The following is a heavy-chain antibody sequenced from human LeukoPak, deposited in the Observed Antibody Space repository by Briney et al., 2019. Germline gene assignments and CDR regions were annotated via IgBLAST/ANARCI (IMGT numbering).Heavy chain of an antibody. Sequence: ASVKVSCKASGGTFSSYAISWVRQAPGQGLEWMGRIIPILGIANYAQKFQGRVTITADKSTSTAYMELRSLRSDDTAVYYCARSYSSGWYGDYWGQGTLVTVSS. J-gene: IGHJ4*02. CDR3: ARSYSSGWYGDY. CDR2: IIPILGIA. CDR1: GGTFSSYA. D-gene: IGHD6-19*01. V-gene: IGHV1-69*04.